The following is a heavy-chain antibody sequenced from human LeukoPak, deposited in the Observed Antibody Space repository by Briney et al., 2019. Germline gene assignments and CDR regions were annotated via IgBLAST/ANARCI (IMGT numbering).Heavy chain of an antibody. CDR3: ARASHRFDP. CDR2: FYNSGNT. Sequence: SETLSLTCTVSGDSITSSYWSWIRQPPGKGLEWIAFFYNSGNTNCNPSLRSRVTISVDTSKNQFSLKLSSVTAADTAVYYCARASHRFDPWGQGTLVTVSS. V-gene: IGHV4-59*01. CDR1: GDSITSSY. J-gene: IGHJ5*02.